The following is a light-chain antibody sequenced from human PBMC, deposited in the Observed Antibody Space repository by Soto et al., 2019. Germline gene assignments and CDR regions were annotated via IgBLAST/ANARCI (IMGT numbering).Light chain of an antibody. CDR1: QTITSY. CDR2: AAS. J-gene: IGKJ1*01. CDR3: QQTYSTPRT. Sequence: DIQMTQSPTSLSASVGHRVTIACRASQTITSYLNWYQQKPGKAPKLLIYAASSLQSGVPSRFSGSGSGTAFTLTISSLQPEDFATYYCQQTYSTPRTFGQGTKVEIK. V-gene: IGKV1-39*01.